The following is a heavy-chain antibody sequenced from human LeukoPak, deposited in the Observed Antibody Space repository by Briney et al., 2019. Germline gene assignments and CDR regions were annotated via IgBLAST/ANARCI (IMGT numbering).Heavy chain of an antibody. CDR1: GGTFSSYA. Sequence: EASVKVSCKASGGTFSSYAISWVRQAPGQGLEWMGGIIPIFGTANYAQKFQGRVTITADKSTSTAYMELSSLRSEDTAVYYCAKDRGSYDYWGQGTLVTVSS. J-gene: IGHJ4*02. CDR3: AKDRGSYDY. D-gene: IGHD1-26*01. CDR2: IIPIFGTA. V-gene: IGHV1-69*06.